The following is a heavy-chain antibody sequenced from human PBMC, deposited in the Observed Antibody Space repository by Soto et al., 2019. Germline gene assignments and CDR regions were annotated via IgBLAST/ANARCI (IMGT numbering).Heavy chain of an antibody. CDR1: GYTFTSYA. J-gene: IGHJ6*02. Sequence: ASAKVSCKASGYTFTSYAMHWVRQAPGQRLEWMGWINAGNGNTKYSQKFQGRVTITRDTSASTAYMELSSLRSEDTAVYYCARGPTWLRYYYYGMDVWGQGTTVTVSS. CDR2: INAGNGNT. V-gene: IGHV1-3*01. CDR3: ARGPTWLRYYYYGMDV. D-gene: IGHD5-18*01.